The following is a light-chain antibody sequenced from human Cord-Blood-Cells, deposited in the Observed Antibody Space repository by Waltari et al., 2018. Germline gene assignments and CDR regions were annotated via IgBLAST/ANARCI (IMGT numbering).Light chain of an antibody. V-gene: IGLV2-11*01. CDR1: SSDVGGYNY. CDR2: DVS. CDR3: CSYAGGYTVV. Sequence: QSALTQPRSVSGSPGQSVTISCTGTSSDVGGYNYVSWYQQHPGKAPKLMSYDVSKRPSGVPDRFSGSKSGTAASLTISGLQAEDEADYYCCSYAGGYTVVCGGGTKRTVL. J-gene: IGLJ2*01.